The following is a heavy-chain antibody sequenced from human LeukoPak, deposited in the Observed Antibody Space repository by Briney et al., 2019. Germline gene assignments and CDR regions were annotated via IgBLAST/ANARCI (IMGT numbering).Heavy chain of an antibody. J-gene: IGHJ6*03. CDR2: ISSSSSTI. V-gene: IGHV3-48*04. Sequence: GGSLRLSCAASGFTFSSYSMNWVRQAPGKGLEWVSYISSSSSTIYYADSVKGRFTISRDNAKNSLYLQMNSLRAEDRAVYYCARDGARSNYYYYYYMDVWGKGTTVTVSS. CDR1: GFTFSSYS. D-gene: IGHD1-26*01. CDR3: ARDGARSNYYYYYYMDV.